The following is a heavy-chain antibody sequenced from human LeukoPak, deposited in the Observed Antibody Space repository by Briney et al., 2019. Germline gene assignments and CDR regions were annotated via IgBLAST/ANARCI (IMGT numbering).Heavy chain of an antibody. Sequence: PSETLSLTCTVSGGSISSYYWSWIRQPPGKGLEWIGYIYYSGSTNYNPSLKSRVTISVDTSKNQFSLKLSSVTAADTAVYYCARAGGHDSSGYSIFDYWGQGTLVTVSS. J-gene: IGHJ4*02. CDR2: IYYSGST. CDR1: GGSISSYY. V-gene: IGHV4-59*01. CDR3: ARAGGHDSSGYSIFDY. D-gene: IGHD3-22*01.